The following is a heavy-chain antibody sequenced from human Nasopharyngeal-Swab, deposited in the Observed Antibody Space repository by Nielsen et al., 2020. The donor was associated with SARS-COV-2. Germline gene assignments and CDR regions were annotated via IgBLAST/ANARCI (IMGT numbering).Heavy chain of an antibody. CDR2: VRQDEGSK. CDR1: GFTIRGYW. J-gene: IGHJ6*02. Sequence: GGSLRLSCAASGFTIRGYWMSWVRQPPGKGLEWVANVRQDEGSKYYVDSVKGRFTISRDNAKNSLYLQMNSLRAEDTAVYYCGRGHYGMDVWGQGTTVTVS. CDR3: GRGHYGMDV. V-gene: IGHV3-7*03.